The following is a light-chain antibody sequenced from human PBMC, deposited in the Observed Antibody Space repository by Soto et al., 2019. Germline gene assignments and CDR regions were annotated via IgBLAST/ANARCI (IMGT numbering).Light chain of an antibody. V-gene: IGKV3-15*01. J-gene: IGKJ1*01. CDR1: QSVSSN. CDR3: QQYNNWPWT. Sequence: IVLTQSPGTLSLSPGERATLSCRPSQSVSSNLAWYQQKPGQAPRLLIYGASTRATGVPARFSGSGSGTEFTLTISSLQSEDFAVYYCQQYNNWPWTFGQGTKVDI. CDR2: GAS.